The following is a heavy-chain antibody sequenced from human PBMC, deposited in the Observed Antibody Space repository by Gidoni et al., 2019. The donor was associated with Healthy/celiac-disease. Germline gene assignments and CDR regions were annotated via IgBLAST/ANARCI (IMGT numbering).Heavy chain of an antibody. V-gene: IGHV1-18*04. CDR3: ARDPLQYYDFWSGYYTGGFDY. J-gene: IGHJ4*02. Sequence: QVQLVQSGAEVKKPGASVKVSCKASGYTFTSYGISWVRQAPGQGLEWMGWISAYNGNTNYAQKLQGRVTMTTDTSTSTAYMELRSLRSDDTAVYYCARDPLQYYDFWSGYYTGGFDYWGQGTLVTVSS. D-gene: IGHD3-3*01. CDR2: ISAYNGNT. CDR1: GYTFTSYG.